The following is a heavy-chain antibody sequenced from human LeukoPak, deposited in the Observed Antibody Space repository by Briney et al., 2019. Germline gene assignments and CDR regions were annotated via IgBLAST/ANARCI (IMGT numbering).Heavy chain of an antibody. Sequence: ASVKVSCKASGYTFTSYDINWVRQATGQGLEWMGWMNPNSGNTGYAQKFQGRVTMTKNTSITTAYMELNSLRSEDTAVYYCARALSWTTDSYYYMDVWGKETTVTVSS. CDR3: ARALSWTTDSYYYMDV. CDR1: GYTFTSYD. D-gene: IGHD3/OR15-3a*01. J-gene: IGHJ6*03. V-gene: IGHV1-8*01. CDR2: MNPNSGNT.